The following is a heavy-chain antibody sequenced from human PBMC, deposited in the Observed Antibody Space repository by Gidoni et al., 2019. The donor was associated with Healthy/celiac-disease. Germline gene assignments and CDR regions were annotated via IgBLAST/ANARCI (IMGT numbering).Heavy chain of an antibody. J-gene: IGHJ6*02. Sequence: QVQLVQSGAEVKKPGASVKVSCKASGYTFTSYGISWVRQAPGQGLEWMGWISAYNGNTNYAQKLQCRVTMTTDTSTSTAYMELRSLRSDDTAVYYCARDQGNYDILTGYSNYGMDVWGQGTTVTVSS. D-gene: IGHD3-9*01. CDR1: GYTFTSYG. CDR2: ISAYNGNT. V-gene: IGHV1-18*01. CDR3: ARDQGNYDILTGYSNYGMDV.